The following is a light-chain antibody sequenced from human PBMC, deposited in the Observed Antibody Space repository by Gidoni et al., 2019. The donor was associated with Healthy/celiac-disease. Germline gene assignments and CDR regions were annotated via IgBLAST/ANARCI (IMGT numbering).Light chain of an antibody. CDR1: QSVSSY. V-gene: IGKV3-11*01. J-gene: IGKJ2*01. CDR2: DAS. CDR3: QQRSNWTRYT. Sequence: ELVLTQSPATLSLSPGERATLSCSASQSVSSYLAWYQQKPRQAPRLLIYDASNSATGIPARFSGSGSGTDITLTISSLEPEDFAVYYCQQRSNWTRYTFGQGTKLEIK.